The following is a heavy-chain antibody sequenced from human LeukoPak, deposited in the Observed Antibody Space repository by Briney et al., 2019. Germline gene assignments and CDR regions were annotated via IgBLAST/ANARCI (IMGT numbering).Heavy chain of an antibody. D-gene: IGHD6-19*01. J-gene: IGHJ4*02. Sequence: GGSLRLSCAASGFTVSSNYMSWVRQAPGKGLEWVAVISYDGSNKYYADSVKGRSTISRDNSKNTLYLQMNSLRAEDTAVYYCARVVSQWLVLPPFDYWGQGTLVTVSS. CDR1: GFTVSSNY. CDR3: ARVVSQWLVLPPFDY. CDR2: ISYDGSNK. V-gene: IGHV3-30-3*01.